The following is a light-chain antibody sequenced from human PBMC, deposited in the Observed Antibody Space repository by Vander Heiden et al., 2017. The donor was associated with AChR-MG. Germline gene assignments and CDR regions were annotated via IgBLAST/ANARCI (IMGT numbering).Light chain of an antibody. CDR1: DSDVGYNS. J-gene: IGLJ3*02. Sequence: QSALTQPASVSGSPGQSITISCTGTDSDVGYNSVSWYQQHPAKAPKLIIYDVTDRPSGVSNRFSGSKSGNTASLTISGLQTEDEADYYCSSYTSTNTLVFGGGTKLTVL. CDR3: SSYTSTNTLV. V-gene: IGLV2-14*03. CDR2: DVT.